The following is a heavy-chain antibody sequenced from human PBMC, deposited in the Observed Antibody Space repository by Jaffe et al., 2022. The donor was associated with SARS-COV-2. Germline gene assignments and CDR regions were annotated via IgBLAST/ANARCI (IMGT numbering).Heavy chain of an antibody. CDR2: IYTSGST. CDR3: AREVLSPLSIDY. Sequence: QVQLQESGPGLVKPSQTLSLTCTVSGGSISSGSYYWSWIRQPAGKGLEWIGRIYTSGSTNYNPSLKSRVTISVDTSKNQFSLKLSSVTAADTAVYYCAREVLSPLSIDYWGQGTLVTVSS. V-gene: IGHV4-61*02. J-gene: IGHJ4*02. CDR1: GGSISSGSYY.